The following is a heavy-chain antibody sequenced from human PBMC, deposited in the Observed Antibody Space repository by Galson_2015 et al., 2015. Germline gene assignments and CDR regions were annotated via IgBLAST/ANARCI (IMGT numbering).Heavy chain of an antibody. Sequence: SLRLSCAASGFTFSSYDMNWVRQAPGRGLEWVSYISSSGSTIYYADSVKGRFTISRDNAKNSLYLQMNSLRAEDTAVYYCARDYRSSTSCQYDYWGQGTLVTVSS. J-gene: IGHJ4*02. CDR3: ARDYRSSTSCQYDY. V-gene: IGHV3-48*03. D-gene: IGHD2-2*01. CDR1: GFTFSSYD. CDR2: ISSSGSTI.